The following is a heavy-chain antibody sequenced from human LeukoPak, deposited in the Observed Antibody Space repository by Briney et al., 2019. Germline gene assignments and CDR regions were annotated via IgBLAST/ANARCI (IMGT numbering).Heavy chain of an antibody. J-gene: IGHJ3*02. CDR3: ARVTIGGRYSYVPGAFDI. V-gene: IGHV4-59*01. D-gene: IGHD5-18*01. Sequence: SETLSLTCTVSGGSISSYYWSWIRQPPGKGLEWIGYIYYSGSTNYNPSLKSRVTISVDTSKNQFSLKLSSVTAADTAVYYCARVTIGGRYSYVPGAFDIWGQGTMVTVSS. CDR2: IYYSGST. CDR1: GGSISSYY.